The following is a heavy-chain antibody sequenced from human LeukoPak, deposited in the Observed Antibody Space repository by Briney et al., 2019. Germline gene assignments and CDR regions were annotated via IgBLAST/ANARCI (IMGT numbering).Heavy chain of an antibody. J-gene: IGHJ4*02. CDR3: ARTYSTSSNFDY. Sequence: SETLSLTCTVSGGCISSYYWSWIRQPPGKGLEWIGYIYSSGSTNYNPSLENRVTISVDTSKEQFSLKLSSVTAADTALYYCARTYSTSSNFDYWGQGTLVTVSS. CDR1: GGCISSYY. CDR2: IYSSGST. V-gene: IGHV4-4*09. D-gene: IGHD2-2*01.